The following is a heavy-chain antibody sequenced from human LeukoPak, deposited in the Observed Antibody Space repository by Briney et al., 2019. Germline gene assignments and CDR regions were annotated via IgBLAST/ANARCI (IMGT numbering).Heavy chain of an antibody. CDR2: ISWNSGSI. D-gene: IGHD3-10*01. V-gene: IGHV3-9*01. CDR3: AKSSTYLSAFDI. Sequence: GRSLRLSCAASGFTFDVYAMHWVRQAPGKGLEWVSGISWNSGSIGYADSVKGRFTISRDNAKNSLYLQMNSLRAEDTALYYCAKSSTYLSAFDIWGQGTMVTVSS. J-gene: IGHJ3*02. CDR1: GFTFDVYA.